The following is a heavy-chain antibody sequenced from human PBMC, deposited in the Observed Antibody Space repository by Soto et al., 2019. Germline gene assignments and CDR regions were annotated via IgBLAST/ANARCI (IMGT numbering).Heavy chain of an antibody. V-gene: IGHV1-69*02. Sequence: ASVKVSCKASGGTFSSYTISWVRQAPGQGLEWMGRIIPILGIANYAQKFQGRVTITADKSTSTAYMELSSLRSEDTAVYYCANRIAVAGNEVFDYWGQGTLVTVSS. CDR3: ANRIAVAGNEVFDY. J-gene: IGHJ4*02. CDR1: GGTFSSYT. D-gene: IGHD6-19*01. CDR2: IIPILGIA.